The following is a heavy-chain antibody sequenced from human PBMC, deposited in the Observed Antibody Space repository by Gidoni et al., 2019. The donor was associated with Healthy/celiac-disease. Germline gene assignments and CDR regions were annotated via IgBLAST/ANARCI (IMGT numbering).Heavy chain of an antibody. CDR1: GGSISSYY. Sequence: QVQLQESGPGLVKPSATLSLTCTVSGGSISSYYWSWIRQPPGKGLEWIGYIYYSGRPNYNPSLKSRVTISVDTSKNQFSLKLSSVTAADTAVYYCARGGVATINYWYFDLWGRGTLVTVSS. J-gene: IGHJ2*01. V-gene: IGHV4-59*01. D-gene: IGHD5-12*01. CDR2: IYYSGRP. CDR3: ARGGVATINYWYFDL.